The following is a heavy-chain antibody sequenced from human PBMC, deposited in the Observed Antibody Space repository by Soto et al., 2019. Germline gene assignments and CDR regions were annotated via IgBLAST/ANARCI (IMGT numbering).Heavy chain of an antibody. CDR1: GYTFTSYD. V-gene: IGHV1-8*01. D-gene: IGHD3-10*01. CDR2: MNPNSGNT. CDR3: ARGKKDTMVRGVIGHRWKEAPGGYYYGMDV. J-gene: IGHJ6*02. Sequence: RASVKVSCKASGYTFTSYDINWVRQATGQGLEWMGWMNPNSGNTGYAQKFQGRVTMTRNTSISTAYMELSSLRSEDTAVYYCARGKKDTMVRGVIGHRWKEAPGGYYYGMDVWGQGTTVTVSS.